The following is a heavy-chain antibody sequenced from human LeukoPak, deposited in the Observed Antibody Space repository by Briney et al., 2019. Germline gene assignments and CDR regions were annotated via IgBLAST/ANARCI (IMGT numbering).Heavy chain of an antibody. D-gene: IGHD2-21*02. CDR2: IYYSGST. Sequence: TLSLTCTVSGGSISSGGYYWDWIRQQPGKGLEWSGHIYYSGSTYYNPSLKSRVTISVDTSNNQFSLKLSSVTAADTAVYYCARTYCGGDGYNWFHHWGRGTLVTVS. CDR1: GGSISSGGYY. J-gene: IGHJ5*02. CDR3: ARTYCGGDGYNWFHH. V-gene: IGHV4-31*03.